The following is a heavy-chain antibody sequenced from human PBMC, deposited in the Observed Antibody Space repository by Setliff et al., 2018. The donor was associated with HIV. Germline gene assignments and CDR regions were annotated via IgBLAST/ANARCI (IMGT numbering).Heavy chain of an antibody. J-gene: IGHJ4*02. V-gene: IGHV5-51*01. D-gene: IGHD3-10*01. CDR3: ARNHLNYASGNTKTSGAYYFDS. CDR1: GYNFVDYS. CDR2: IYPVDSET. Sequence: PGESLKISCQGSGYNFVDYSIARVRQVPGKGLEWMGIIYPVDSETRYSPSFQGQVTISADKSISTAYLQCSSLKASDTAIFYCARNHLNYASGNTKTSGAYYFDSWGQGTLVTVSS.